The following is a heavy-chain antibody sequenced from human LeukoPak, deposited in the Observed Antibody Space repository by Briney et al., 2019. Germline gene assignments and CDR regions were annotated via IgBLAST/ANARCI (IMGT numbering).Heavy chain of an antibody. Sequence: ISYDGSNKYYADSVKGRFTISRDNSKNTLYLQMNSLRAEDTAVYYCARDREAYYDSSGYDNWGQGTLVTVSS. D-gene: IGHD3-22*01. J-gene: IGHJ4*02. CDR2: ISYDGSNK. CDR3: ARDREAYYDSSGYDN. V-gene: IGHV3-30-3*01.